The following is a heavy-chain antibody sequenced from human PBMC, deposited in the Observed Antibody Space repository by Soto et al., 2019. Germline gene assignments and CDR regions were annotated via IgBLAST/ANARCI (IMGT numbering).Heavy chain of an antibody. V-gene: IGHV1-18*04. CDR2: ISAHNGDT. CDR1: GYSFATYG. CDR3: ATEPIYYNDGSGYYPLGH. D-gene: IGHD3-22*01. J-gene: IGHJ4*02. Sequence: QVQLVQSGAEVKKPGASVKVSGKASGYSFATYGFSWVRQAPGQGLECVGWISAHNGDTHYSQKFQGRVTLTTDTSTNTGYMELRSLTSEDTAMYFCATEPIYYNDGSGYYPLGHWGQGTLVTVSS.